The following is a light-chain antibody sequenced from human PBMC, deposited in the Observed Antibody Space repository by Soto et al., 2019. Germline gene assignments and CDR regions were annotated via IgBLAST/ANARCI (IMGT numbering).Light chain of an antibody. Sequence: DIQMTQSPSSLSASVGDRVTITCRASQGISTYLNWYQQKPGKAPKLLIYLASTLQSGVPSRFSGSGSGTDFTLTISNLQPEDFAPYYCQQSFGTFMYTFGQGTKLEIK. CDR3: QQSFGTFMYT. V-gene: IGKV1-39*01. CDR2: LAS. CDR1: QGISTY. J-gene: IGKJ2*01.